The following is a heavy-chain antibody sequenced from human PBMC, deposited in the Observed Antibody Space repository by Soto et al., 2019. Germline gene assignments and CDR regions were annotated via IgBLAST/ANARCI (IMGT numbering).Heavy chain of an antibody. J-gene: IGHJ4*02. V-gene: IGHV4-30-2*01. D-gene: IGHD5-12*01. CDR2: IYHSGST. Sequence: SETLSLTCTFSGGSISSGGYSWSWIRQPPGKGLEWIGYIYHSGSTYYNPSLKSRVTISVDRSKNQFSLKLSSVTAADTAVYYCAAGGGLPRYYWGQGTLVTVSS. CDR1: GGSISSGGYS. CDR3: AAGGGLPRYY.